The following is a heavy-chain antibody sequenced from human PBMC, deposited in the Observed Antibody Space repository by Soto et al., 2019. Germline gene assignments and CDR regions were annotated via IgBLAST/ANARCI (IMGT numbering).Heavy chain of an antibody. CDR1: GYSISSGYY. V-gene: IGHV4-38-2*01. J-gene: IGHJ4*02. CDR2: WYRSGVT. CDR3: ARVAYFDSSGYYYCFDY. Sequence: SETLSLTCAVSGYSISSGYYWGWIRQPPGKGLEWIGSWYRSGVTYYNPSLKGRVSMSVDTSNNQFSLKLSSVTAADTAVYYCARVAYFDSSGYYYCFDYWGQGTLVTVSS. D-gene: IGHD3-22*01.